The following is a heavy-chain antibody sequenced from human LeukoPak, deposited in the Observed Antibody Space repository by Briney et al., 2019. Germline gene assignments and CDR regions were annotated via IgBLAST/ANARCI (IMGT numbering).Heavy chain of an antibody. Sequence: GGSLELSCAASGFSFSTYNMNWVRQAPGKGREWVSSISSSTTYIYYADSVKGRFTIFREDAKNSLFLQMNSLRADDTAVYYCAREVIGGNSEWGQGTLVTVSS. J-gene: IGHJ4*02. CDR1: GFSFSTYN. D-gene: IGHD1-1*01. V-gene: IGHV3-21*04. CDR3: AREVIGGNSE. CDR2: ISSSTTYI.